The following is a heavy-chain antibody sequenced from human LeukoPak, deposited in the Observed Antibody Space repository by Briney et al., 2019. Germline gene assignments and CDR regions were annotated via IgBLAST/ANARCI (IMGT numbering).Heavy chain of an antibody. CDR1: GFTFSSYE. V-gene: IGHV4-34*01. J-gene: IGHJ6*02. CDR2: INHSGST. Sequence: LRLSCAASGFTFSSYEMNWVRQAPGKGLEWIGEINHSGSTNYNPSLKSRVTISVDTSKNQFSLKLSSVTAADTAVYYCARVRGYSGYRSYYYGMDVWGQGTTVTVSS. CDR3: ARVRGYSGYRSYYYGMDV. D-gene: IGHD5-12*01.